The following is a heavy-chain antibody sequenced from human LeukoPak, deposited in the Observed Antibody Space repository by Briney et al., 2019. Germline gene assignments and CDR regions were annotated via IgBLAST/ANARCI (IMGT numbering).Heavy chain of an antibody. J-gene: IGHJ4*02. CDR3: ARDQDILTGYYSTPFDY. Sequence: GRSLRLSCAASGFTFSSYAMHWVRQAPGKGLEWVSYIRSSSSIIYYAGSVKGRFTISRDNAKNSLYLQMNSLRAEDTAVYYCARDQDILTGYYSTPFDYWGQGTLVTVSS. V-gene: IGHV3-48*04. CDR2: IRSSSSII. CDR1: GFTFSSYA. D-gene: IGHD3-9*01.